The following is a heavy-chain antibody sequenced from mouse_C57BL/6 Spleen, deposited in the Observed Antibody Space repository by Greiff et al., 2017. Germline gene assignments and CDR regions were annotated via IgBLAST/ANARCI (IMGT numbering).Heavy chain of an antibody. CDR1: GFTFSDYY. CDR3: ARITTVVANYAMDY. Sequence: EVKLMESGGGLVQPGGSLKLSCAASGFTFSDYYMYWVRQTPEKRLEWVAYISNGGGSTYYPDTVKVRFTISRDNAKNTLYLQMSRLKSDDTAMYYCARITTVVANYAMDYWGQGTSVTVSS. J-gene: IGHJ4*01. CDR2: ISNGGGST. V-gene: IGHV5-12*01. D-gene: IGHD1-1*01.